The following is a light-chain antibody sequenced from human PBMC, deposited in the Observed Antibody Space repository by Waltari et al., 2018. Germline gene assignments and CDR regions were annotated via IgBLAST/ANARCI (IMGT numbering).Light chain of an antibody. CDR3: QQYGSSPPIT. CDR1: QSVSSSY. Sequence: EIMLPQSPRTLSMSTGERSTLPCRASQSVSSSYLAWYQQKPGQAPRLLIYGASSRATGIPDRFSGSGSGTDFTLTISRLEPEDFAVYYCQQYGSSPPITFGQGTRLEIK. J-gene: IGKJ5*01. CDR2: GAS. V-gene: IGKV3-20*01.